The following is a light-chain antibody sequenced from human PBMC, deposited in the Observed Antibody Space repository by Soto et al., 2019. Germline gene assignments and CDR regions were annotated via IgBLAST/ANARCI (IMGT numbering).Light chain of an antibody. CDR3: QQYGTYLWT. CDR1: QTVNAW. V-gene: IGKV1-5*01. Sequence: DIQMTQSPSTLSASLGDRVTITCRASQTVNAWLAWYQHKPGKAPKPLIYDASSLESGVPARFSGSGSGTEFTLTISSLQPDDFATYYCQQYGTYLWTFGQGTKVDIK. J-gene: IGKJ1*01. CDR2: DAS.